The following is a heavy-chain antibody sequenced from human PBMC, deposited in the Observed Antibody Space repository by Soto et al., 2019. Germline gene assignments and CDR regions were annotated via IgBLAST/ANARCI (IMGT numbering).Heavy chain of an antibody. D-gene: IGHD4-17*01. V-gene: IGHV1-58*01. J-gene: IGHJ2*01. CDR1: GFTFSRST. CDR3: GATDYGDYWYFDL. Sequence: QMQLVQSGPEVKKPGTSVKVSCKASGFTFSRSTLQWVRQARGQRLEWIGWIVVGSGNTNYAQKFQERVTITRDMSTSTAYMELSSLRSEDTAVYYCGATDYGDYWYFDLWGRGTLVTVSS. CDR2: IVVGSGNT.